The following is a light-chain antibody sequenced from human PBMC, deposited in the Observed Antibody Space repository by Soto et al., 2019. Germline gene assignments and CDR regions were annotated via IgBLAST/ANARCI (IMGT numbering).Light chain of an antibody. CDR2: AVS. J-gene: IGLJ1*01. CDR3: RSYAGSNNYV. Sequence: QSALTQPPSASGSPGQSVTISCTGTSSDVGGYNYVSCYQHYPGKPPKLMIYAVSERPSGVPDRFSGSKSGNTASLTVSGLQAEDEADYYCRSYAGSNNYVFGTGTKLTVL. V-gene: IGLV2-8*01. CDR1: SSDVGGYNY.